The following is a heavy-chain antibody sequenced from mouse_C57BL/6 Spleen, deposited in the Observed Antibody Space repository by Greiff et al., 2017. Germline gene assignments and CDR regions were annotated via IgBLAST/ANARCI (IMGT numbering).Heavy chain of an antibody. CDR1: GYTFTSYW. Sequence: QVQLQQPGAELVRPGSSVKLSCKASGYTFTSYWMHWVKQRPIQGLEWIGNIDPSDSETHYNQKFKDKATLTVDKSSSTAYMQLSSLTSEDSAVYYCATSGTGYAMDYWGQGTSVTVSS. CDR3: ATSGTGYAMDY. CDR2: IDPSDSET. D-gene: IGHD4-1*01. V-gene: IGHV1-52*01. J-gene: IGHJ4*01.